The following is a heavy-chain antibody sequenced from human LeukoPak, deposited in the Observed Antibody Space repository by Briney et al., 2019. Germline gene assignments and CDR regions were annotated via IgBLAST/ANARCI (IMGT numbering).Heavy chain of an antibody. CDR3: AKDRGIISDY. Sequence: GGSLRLSCAASGFTFKTYGMHWVRQAPGKGLEWAALISYDGSNKYYADSVKGRFTISRDNSKNTLYLQMNSLRAEDTAVYYCAKDRGIISDYWGQGTLVTVSS. CDR2: ISYDGSNK. V-gene: IGHV3-30*18. J-gene: IGHJ4*02. D-gene: IGHD3-10*01. CDR1: GFTFKTYG.